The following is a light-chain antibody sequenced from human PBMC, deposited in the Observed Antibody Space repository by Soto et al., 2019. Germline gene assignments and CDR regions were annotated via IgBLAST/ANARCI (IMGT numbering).Light chain of an antibody. CDR3: QQFNNYPNT. Sequence: DIQMTQSPSSLSASVGDRVTISCRASQSISRYLNWYQQKPGLVPKLLIYATSTLQSGVPSRFSGSGSGTDYTLTISSLQLEDFATYYCQQFNNYPNTFGQGTRLEI. J-gene: IGKJ5*01. V-gene: IGKV1-39*01. CDR2: ATS. CDR1: QSISRY.